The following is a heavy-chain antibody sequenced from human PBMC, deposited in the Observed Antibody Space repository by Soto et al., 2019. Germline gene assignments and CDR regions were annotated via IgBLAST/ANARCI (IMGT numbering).Heavy chain of an antibody. J-gene: IGHJ6*02. D-gene: IGHD3-16*01. CDR3: SSGGGHRSALEV. Sequence: QVQLVQSGAEVKKPGSSVKVSCKASGGTFSYYSTTWVRQAPGQGLEWMGGIIPIFGTGNYAQRFQGRVTITADESTTTAYIDVPRLTTEHTCVYYWSSGGGHRSALEVWGQGTTVTVSS. V-gene: IGHV1-69*01. CDR1: GGTFSYYS. CDR2: IIPIFGTG.